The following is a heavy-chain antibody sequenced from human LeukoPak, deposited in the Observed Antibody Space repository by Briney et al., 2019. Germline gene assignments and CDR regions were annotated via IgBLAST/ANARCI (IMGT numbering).Heavy chain of an antibody. D-gene: IGHD3-3*01. Sequence: SETLSLTCTVSGGSISSYYWSWIRQPPGKGLEWIGYIYYSGSTNYNPSLKSRVTISVDTSKNQFSLKLSSVTAADTAVYYRARVGRFLEIDPWGQGTLVTVSS. J-gene: IGHJ5*02. CDR3: ARVGRFLEIDP. CDR1: GGSISSYY. CDR2: IYYSGST. V-gene: IGHV4-59*01.